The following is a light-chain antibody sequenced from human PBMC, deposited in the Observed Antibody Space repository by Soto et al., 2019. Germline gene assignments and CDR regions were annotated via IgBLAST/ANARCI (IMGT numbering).Light chain of an antibody. Sequence: ETVLTQSPGTLSLSPGERATLSCRASQSVTSNYLAWYQQKPGQAPRLLIYVASRRATGIPDRFSGSGSGTDFTLTISRLEPEDFVVYYCQQYGYSPLITFGQGTRLEI. CDR2: VAS. J-gene: IGKJ5*01. CDR3: QQYGYSPLIT. CDR1: QSVTSNY. V-gene: IGKV3-20*01.